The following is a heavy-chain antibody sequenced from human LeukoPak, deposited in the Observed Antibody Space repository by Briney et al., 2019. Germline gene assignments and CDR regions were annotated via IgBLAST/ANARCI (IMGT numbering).Heavy chain of an antibody. CDR3: ARGIQLWTTYYYYGMDV. V-gene: IGHV3-21*01. D-gene: IGHD5-18*01. Sequence: GGSLRLSCAASGFTFSSYSMNWVRQAPGKGLEWDSSISSSSSYIYYADSVKGRFTISRDNAKNSLYLQMNSLRAEDTAVYYCARGIQLWTTYYYYGMDVWGQGTTVTVSS. J-gene: IGHJ6*02. CDR1: GFTFSSYS. CDR2: ISSSSSYI.